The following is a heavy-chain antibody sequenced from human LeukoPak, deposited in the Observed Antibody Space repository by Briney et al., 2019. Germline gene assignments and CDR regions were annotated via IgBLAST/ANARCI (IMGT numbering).Heavy chain of an antibody. D-gene: IGHD6-13*01. CDR3: ARGQGSSWYEMGGY. CDR1: GYTFTSYG. Sequence: GASVKVSCKASGYTFTSYGISWVRQAPGQGLEWMGWINPNSGGTNYAQKFQGRVTMTRDTSISTAYMELSRLRSDDTAVYYCARGQGSSWYEMGGYWGQGTLVTVSS. V-gene: IGHV1-2*02. CDR2: INPNSGGT. J-gene: IGHJ4*02.